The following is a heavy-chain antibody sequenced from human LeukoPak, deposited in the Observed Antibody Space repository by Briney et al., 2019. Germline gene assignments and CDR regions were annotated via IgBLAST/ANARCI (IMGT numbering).Heavy chain of an antibody. D-gene: IGHD3-16*01. CDR1: GYTFTGYY. CDR3: AADLGGREFGD. Sequence: GASVKVSCKASGYTFTGYYMHWVRQAPGQGLERMGWINPNSGGTNYAQKFQGRVTITRDMSTSTAYMELSSLRSEDTAVYYCAADLGGREFGDWGQGTLVTVSS. CDR2: INPNSGGT. J-gene: IGHJ4*02. V-gene: IGHV1-2*02.